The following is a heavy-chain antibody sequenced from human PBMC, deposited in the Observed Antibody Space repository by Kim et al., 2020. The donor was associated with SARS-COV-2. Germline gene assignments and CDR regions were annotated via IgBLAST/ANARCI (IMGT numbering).Heavy chain of an antibody. Sequence: GGSLRLSCAASGFTFSSYEMNWVRQAPGKGLEWVSYISSSGSTIYYADSVKGRFTISRDNAKNSLYLQMNSLRAEDTAVYYCARDREDSGSYYYYYYGMDVWGQGATVTVS. V-gene: IGHV3-48*03. CDR1: GFTFSSYE. J-gene: IGHJ6*02. CDR2: ISSSGSTI. CDR3: ARDREDSGSYYYYYYGMDV. D-gene: IGHD1-26*01.